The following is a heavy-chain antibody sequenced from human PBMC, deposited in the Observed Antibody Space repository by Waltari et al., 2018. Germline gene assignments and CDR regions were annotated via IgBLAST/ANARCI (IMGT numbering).Heavy chain of an antibody. CDR1: GGTFSSYA. CDR2: IIPIFGTA. D-gene: IGHD6-19*01. J-gene: IGHJ3*02. Sequence: QVQLVQSGAEVKKPGSSVKVSCKASGGTFSSYAISWVRQAPGQGLEWMGGIIPIFGTANYAQKFQGRVTITADKSTSTAYMELSSLRSEDTAVYYCASLIPQERSGWYKHAFDIWGHGTMVTVSS. CDR3: ASLIPQERSGWYKHAFDI. V-gene: IGHV1-69*14.